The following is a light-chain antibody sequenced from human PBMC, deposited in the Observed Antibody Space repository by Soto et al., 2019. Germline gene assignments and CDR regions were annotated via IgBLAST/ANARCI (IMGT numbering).Light chain of an antibody. CDR2: AAS. V-gene: IGKV1-39*01. CDR3: QQSYRTPIT. CDR1: QSISTY. Sequence: DIQLTQSPSPLSASVGDRVAITCLASQSISTYLNWYQQKPGKAPKVLIYAASNLQSGVPPRFSGSGSGTDFTLTISSLQPEDVETYFCQQSYRTPITFGQGTRLEIK. J-gene: IGKJ5*01.